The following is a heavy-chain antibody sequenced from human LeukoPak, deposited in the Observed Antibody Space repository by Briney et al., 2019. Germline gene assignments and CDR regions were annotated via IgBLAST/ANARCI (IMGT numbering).Heavy chain of an antibody. CDR2: IYYSGST. Sequence: SQTLSLTCTVSGGSISSGDYYWSWIRQPPGKGLEWIGSIYYSGSTYYNPSLKSRVTISVDTSKNQFSLKLSSVTAADTAVYYCMGWLLRGPGRYYFDYWGQGTLVTVSS. CDR1: GGSISSGDYY. D-gene: IGHD3-3*01. V-gene: IGHV4-30-2*03. J-gene: IGHJ4*02. CDR3: MGWLLRGPGRYYFDY.